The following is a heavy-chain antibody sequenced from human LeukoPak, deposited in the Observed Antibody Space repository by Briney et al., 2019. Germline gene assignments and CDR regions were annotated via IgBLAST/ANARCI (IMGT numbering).Heavy chain of an antibody. D-gene: IGHD3-9*01. CDR3: AKDYDILTGYYISVGFDY. Sequence: GGSLILSCAASGFTFSSYGMHWVRQAPGKGLEWVAFIRYDGSNKYYADSVKGRFTISRDNSKNTLYLQMNSLRAEDTAVYYCAKDYDILTGYYISVGFDYWGQGTLVTVSS. CDR2: IRYDGSNK. J-gene: IGHJ4*02. CDR1: GFTFSSYG. V-gene: IGHV3-30*02.